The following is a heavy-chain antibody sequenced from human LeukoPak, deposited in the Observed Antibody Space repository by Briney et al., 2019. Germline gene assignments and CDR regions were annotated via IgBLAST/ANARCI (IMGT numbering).Heavy chain of an antibody. D-gene: IGHD1-14*01. J-gene: IGHJ3*02. CDR1: GFTFTTYA. CDR2: ISAYNGDT. CDR3: ASYRNGAFDI. V-gene: IGHV1-18*01. Sequence: ASVKVSCTTSGFTFTTYAISRVRQAPRLGLECMGWISAYNGDTNYAQNVQDRVTMTTDTSTSTAYLELRNLRSDDTAVYFCASYRNGAFDIWGQGTTITVSS.